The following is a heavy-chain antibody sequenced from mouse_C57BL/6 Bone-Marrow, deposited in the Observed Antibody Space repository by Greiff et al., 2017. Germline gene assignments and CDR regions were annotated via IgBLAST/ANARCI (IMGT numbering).Heavy chain of an antibody. J-gene: IGHJ3*01. D-gene: IGHD2-3*01. V-gene: IGHV6-3*01. CDR2: IRLKSDNYAT. Sequence: EVMLVESGGGLVQPGGSMKLSCVASGFTFSNYWMNWVRQSPEKGLEWVAQIRLKSDNYATHYAESVKGRFTISRDDSKSSVYLQMNNLRAEDTGIYYCTEGWGIAYWGQGTLVTVSA. CDR3: TEGWGIAY. CDR1: GFTFSNYW.